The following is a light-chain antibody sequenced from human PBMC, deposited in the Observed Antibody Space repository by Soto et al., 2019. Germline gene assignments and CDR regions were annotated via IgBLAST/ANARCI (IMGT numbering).Light chain of an antibody. V-gene: IGKV1-39*01. Sequence: DIQMTQSPSSLSASVGDRVTITCRASQTVGTFLNWYRQRPGRAPNLLIYKVSSLESGVPSRFSGSGSGTDFTLTITRLEPEDFAVYYCQQYGSSPLTFGGGTKVDIK. CDR1: QTVGTF. CDR3: QQYGSSPLT. CDR2: KVS. J-gene: IGKJ4*01.